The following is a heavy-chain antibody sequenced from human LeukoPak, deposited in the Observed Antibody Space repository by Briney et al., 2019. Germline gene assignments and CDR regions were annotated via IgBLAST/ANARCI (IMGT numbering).Heavy chain of an antibody. CDR2: IYSGGST. J-gene: IGHJ4*02. D-gene: IGHD6-13*01. CDR1: GFTVSSNY. CDR3: ARGRPYSGSWFDY. V-gene: IGHV3-66*01. Sequence: PGGSLRLSCAASGFTVSSNYMSWVRQAPGKGLEWVSVIYSGGSTYYADSVKGRFTISRDNSKNTLYLQMNSLRAEDTAVYYCARGRPYSGSWFDYWGQGTLVTVSS.